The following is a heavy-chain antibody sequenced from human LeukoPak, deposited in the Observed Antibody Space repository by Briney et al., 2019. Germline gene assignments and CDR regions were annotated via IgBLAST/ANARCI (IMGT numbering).Heavy chain of an antibody. V-gene: IGHV3-30*03. D-gene: IGHD5-18*01. CDR3: AREEGYSYGRYYYYYGMDV. J-gene: IGHJ6*02. CDR1: GFTFSSYS. Sequence: GGSLRLSCAASGFTFSSYSMNWVRQAPGKGLEWVAVISYDGSIKYYADSVKGRFTISRDNSKNTLYLQMNSLRAEDTAVYYCAREEGYSYGRYYYYYGMDVWGQGTTVTVSS. CDR2: ISYDGSIK.